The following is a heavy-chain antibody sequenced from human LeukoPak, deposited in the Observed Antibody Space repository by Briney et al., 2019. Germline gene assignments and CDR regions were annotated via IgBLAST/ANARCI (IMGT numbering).Heavy chain of an antibody. Sequence: SETLSLTCTVSGGSISSSSYYWGWIRQPPGRGLEWIGSIYYSGSTYHNSSLKSRVTISVDTSKNQFSLKLSSVTAADTAVYYCARTFGYSYGYLDYWGQGTLVTVSS. D-gene: IGHD5-18*01. CDR2: IYYSGST. CDR1: GGSISSSSYY. CDR3: ARTFGYSYGYLDY. J-gene: IGHJ4*02. V-gene: IGHV4-39*01.